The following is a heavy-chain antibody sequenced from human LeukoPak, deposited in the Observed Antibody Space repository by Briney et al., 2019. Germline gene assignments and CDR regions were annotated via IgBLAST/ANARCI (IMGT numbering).Heavy chain of an antibody. CDR3: ARDRSRWEHPNDAFDI. J-gene: IGHJ3*02. CDR2: IYTSGST. D-gene: IGHD1-26*01. CDR1: GGSISSGSYY. V-gene: IGHV4-61*02. Sequence: SQTLSLTCTVSGGSISSGSYYWSWIRQPAGEGLEWIGRIYTSGSTNYNPSLKSRVTISVDTSKNQFSLKLSSVTAADTAVYYCARDRSRWEHPNDAFDIWGQGTMVTVSS.